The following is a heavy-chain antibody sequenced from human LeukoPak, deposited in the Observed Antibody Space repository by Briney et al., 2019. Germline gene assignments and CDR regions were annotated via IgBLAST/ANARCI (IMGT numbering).Heavy chain of an antibody. Sequence: SETLSLTCTVSGGALSSYHWSWIRQHPGKGLEWIGYIYYSGSTYYNPSLKSRATISVDTSKNQFSLKLSSVTAADTAVYYCARDLGSSGYEHYFDYWGQGTLVTVSS. V-gene: IGHV4-59*06. CDR2: IYYSGST. CDR1: GGALSSYH. CDR3: ARDLGSSGYEHYFDY. J-gene: IGHJ4*02. D-gene: IGHD3-22*01.